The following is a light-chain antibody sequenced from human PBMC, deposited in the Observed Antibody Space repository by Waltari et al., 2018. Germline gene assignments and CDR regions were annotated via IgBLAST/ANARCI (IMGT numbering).Light chain of an antibody. J-gene: IGKJ3*01. CDR2: RAS. CDR1: QSVSSN. Sequence: EIVMTQSPATLSVSPGDRATLSCRASQSVSSNLAWYQQKPGQAPRLLIYRASTRATGIPARFSGTGSGTEFTLTISSLQSEDFAVYYCQQYNNWPPLFTFGPGTKVDMK. V-gene: IGKV3D-15*01. CDR3: QQYNNWPPLFT.